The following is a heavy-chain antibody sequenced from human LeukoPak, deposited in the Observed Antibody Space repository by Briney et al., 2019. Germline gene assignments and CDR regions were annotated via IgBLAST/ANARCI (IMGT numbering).Heavy chain of an antibody. CDR3: ARDFPSRSNYLEYYYYMDV. J-gene: IGHJ6*03. CDR2: ISTRGST. V-gene: IGHV4-61*02. Sequence: SETLSLTCTVSGDSISSGNYYWNWIRQPAGKGLEWIGRISTRGSTHFNPSLKSRVTISLDTSTNQFSLKLSAVTAADTAVYYCARDFPSRSNYLEYYYYMDVWGKGTPVTVSS. D-gene: IGHD5-24*01. CDR1: GDSISSGNYY.